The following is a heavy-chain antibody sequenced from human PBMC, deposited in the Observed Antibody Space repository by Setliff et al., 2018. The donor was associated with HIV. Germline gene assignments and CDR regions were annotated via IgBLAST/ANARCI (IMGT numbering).Heavy chain of an antibody. J-gene: IGHJ4*02. CDR3: ARAREGWKPFAFDY. Sequence: PSETLSLTCAVYGGSFSNYYWTWIRQPPGKGLEWIGHISATGSTNYNPSLKSRVTMSLDTSKNQFSLNLNSVTAADAAVYFCARAREGWKPFAFDYWGQGTLVTVSS. V-gene: IGHV4-4*08. D-gene: IGHD1-1*01. CDR2: ISATGST. CDR1: GGSFSNYY.